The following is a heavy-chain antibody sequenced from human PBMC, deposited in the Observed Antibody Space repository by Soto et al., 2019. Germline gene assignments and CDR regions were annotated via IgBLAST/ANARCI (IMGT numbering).Heavy chain of an antibody. J-gene: IGHJ4*02. CDR2: ISSSSSYT. Sequence: QVQLVESGGGLVKPGGSLRLSCAASGFTFSDYYMSWIRQAPGKGLEWVSYISSSSSYTNYADSVKGRFTISRDNAKNSLYLQMNSLRAEDTAVYYCARRLYYYDSSGYYAYFDYWGQGTLVTVSS. D-gene: IGHD3-22*01. CDR3: ARRLYYYDSSGYYAYFDY. CDR1: GFTFSDYY. V-gene: IGHV3-11*06.